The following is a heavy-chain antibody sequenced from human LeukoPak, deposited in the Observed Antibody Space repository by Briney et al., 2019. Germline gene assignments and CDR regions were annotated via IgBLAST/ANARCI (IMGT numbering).Heavy chain of an antibody. CDR2: ISNSGGST. CDR1: GFTFSNYA. J-gene: IGHJ3*02. V-gene: IGHV3-23*01. CDR3: AKDLDYDFWSGHDAFDI. D-gene: IGHD3-3*01. Sequence: QPGGSLRLSCAASGFTFSNYAMNWVRQAPGKGLEWVSAISNSGGSTYYADSVKGRFTISRDNSKNTLYLQMHNLRAEDTAVYYCAKDLDYDFWSGHDAFDIWGQRTMVTVSS.